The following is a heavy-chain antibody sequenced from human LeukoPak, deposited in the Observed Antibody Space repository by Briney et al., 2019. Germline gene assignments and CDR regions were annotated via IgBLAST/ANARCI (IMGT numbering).Heavy chain of an antibody. CDR1: GGSISSYY. D-gene: IGHD6-19*01. CDR3: ARGGSGWHYFDY. J-gene: IGHJ4*02. V-gene: IGHV4-59*01. CDR2: IYGSN. Sequence: SETLSLTCTVSGGSISSYYWSWIRQPPGKGLEWIGYIYGSNNYNPSLKSRVTISVDRSKNQFSLKLSSVTAADTAVYYCARGGSGWHYFDYWGQGTLATVSS.